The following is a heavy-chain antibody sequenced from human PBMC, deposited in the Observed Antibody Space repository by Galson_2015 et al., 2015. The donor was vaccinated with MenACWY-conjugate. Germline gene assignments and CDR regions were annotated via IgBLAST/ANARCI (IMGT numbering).Heavy chain of an antibody. D-gene: IGHD4-17*01. CDR1: GLTFSSYA. V-gene: IGHV3-23*01. CDR2: VDNSGRNT. J-gene: IGHJ4*02. CDR3: AKVSTVTSNFDY. Sequence: SLRLSCAVSGLTFSSYAMNWVRQAPGKGLEWVSAVDNSGRNTYYPDSVKGRFTISRDNSKNTLYLQMNSLRAEDTAVYYCAKVSTVTSNFDYWGQGTLVTASS.